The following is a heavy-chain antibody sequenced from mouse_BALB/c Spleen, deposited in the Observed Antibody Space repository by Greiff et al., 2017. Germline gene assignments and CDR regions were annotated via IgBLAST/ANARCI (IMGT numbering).Heavy chain of an antibody. Sequence: EVMLVESGGGLVQPGGSRKLSCAASGFTFSSFGMHWVRQAPEKGLEWVAYISSGSSTIYYADTVKGRFTISRDNPKNTLFLQMTSLRSEDTAMYYCARDLYGSSPYYFDYWGQGTTLTVSS. D-gene: IGHD1-1*01. V-gene: IGHV5-17*02. J-gene: IGHJ2*01. CDR2: ISSGSSTI. CDR1: GFTFSSFG. CDR3: ARDLYGSSPYYFDY.